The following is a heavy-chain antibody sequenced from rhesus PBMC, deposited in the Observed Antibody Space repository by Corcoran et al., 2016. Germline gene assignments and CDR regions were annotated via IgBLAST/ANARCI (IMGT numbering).Heavy chain of an antibody. Sequence: QVQLQESGPGLVKPSETLSLTCAVSGGSISDSYYWNWIRQPPGQGLEWIWNIYGSSGSTYYNPSLKSRVTISKDTSKNQFSLKLSSVTAADTAVYYCARQQLQLSNGLDSWGQGVVVTVSS. V-gene: IGHV4S7*01. CDR3: ARQQLQLSNGLDS. J-gene: IGHJ6*01. D-gene: IGHD5-12*01. CDR1: GGSISDSYY. CDR2: IYGSSGST.